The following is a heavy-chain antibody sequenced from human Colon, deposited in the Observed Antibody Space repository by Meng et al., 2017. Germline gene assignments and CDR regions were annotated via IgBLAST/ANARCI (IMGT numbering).Heavy chain of an antibody. V-gene: IGHV3-21*01. CDR1: GFTFSPYT. J-gene: IGHJ4*02. CDR2: IISSGNNI. CDR3: ARERAGYYYDY. D-gene: IGHD3-9*01. Sequence: GGSLRLSCAASGFTFSPYTMDWVRQAPGKGREWVASIISSGNNIYYADSVKGRFTISRDNAKSSLYLQMNSLRDEDTAVYYCARERAGYYYDYWGQGTLVTVSS.